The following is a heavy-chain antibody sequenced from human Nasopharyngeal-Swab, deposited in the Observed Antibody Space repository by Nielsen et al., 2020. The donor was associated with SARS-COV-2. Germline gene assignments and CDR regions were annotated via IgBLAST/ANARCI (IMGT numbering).Heavy chain of an antibody. J-gene: IGHJ5*02. CDR3: ARDAPFGAGPYNWFDP. D-gene: IGHD3-16*01. Sequence: GSLRLSCTVSGGSISSGDYYWSWIRQPPGKGLEWIGYIYYSGSTNYNPSLKSRVTISVDTSKNQFSLKLSSVTAADTAVYYCARDAPFGAGPYNWFDPWGQGTLVTVSS. CDR2: IYYSGST. CDR1: GGSISSGDYY. V-gene: IGHV4-61*08.